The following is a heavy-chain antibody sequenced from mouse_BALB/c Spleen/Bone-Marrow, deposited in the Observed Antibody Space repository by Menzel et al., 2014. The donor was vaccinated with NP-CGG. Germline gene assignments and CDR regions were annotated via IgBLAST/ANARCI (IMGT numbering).Heavy chain of an antibody. V-gene: IGHV2-9*02. J-gene: IGHJ4*01. CDR1: GFSLTSYG. Sequence: VKLVESGPGLVAPSQSLSITCTVSGFSLTSYGVHWVRQPPGKGLELLGVIWAGGSTSYNSALMSRLSINQDNSKSQFFLKLSSLQTDDTATYYCAREGRGYYGSSGAAMDYWGQGTSVTASS. CDR2: IWAGGST. D-gene: IGHD1-1*01. CDR3: AREGRGYYGSSGAAMDY.